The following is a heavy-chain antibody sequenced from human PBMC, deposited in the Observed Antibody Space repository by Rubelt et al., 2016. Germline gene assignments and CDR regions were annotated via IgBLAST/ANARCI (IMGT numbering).Heavy chain of an antibody. CDR3: QVAVANTLY. Sequence: SGFTFSSYAIHWVRQAPGKGLEYVSAISSNGGTTYYADSVKGRFTISRDNSKNTLYVQMSSLRAEDTAVYYCQVAVANTLYWGQGTLVTVSS. V-gene: IGHV3-64*05. J-gene: IGHJ4*02. CDR2: ISSNGGTT. CDR1: GFTFSSYA. D-gene: IGHD6-19*01.